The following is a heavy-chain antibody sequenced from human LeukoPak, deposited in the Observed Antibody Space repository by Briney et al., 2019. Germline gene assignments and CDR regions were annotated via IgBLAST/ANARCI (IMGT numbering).Heavy chain of an antibody. CDR2: ISAYNGNT. Sequence: ASVKVSFKASGYTFTIYGISWVRQAPGQGREWMGWISAYNGNTNYAQKLQGRGTITTDTSTSTAYMELRSLISDDTAVYYCARVLCSSTSCYGIDYWGQGTLVTVSS. CDR1: GYTFTIYG. V-gene: IGHV1-18*01. CDR3: ARVLCSSTSCYGIDY. J-gene: IGHJ4*02. D-gene: IGHD2-2*01.